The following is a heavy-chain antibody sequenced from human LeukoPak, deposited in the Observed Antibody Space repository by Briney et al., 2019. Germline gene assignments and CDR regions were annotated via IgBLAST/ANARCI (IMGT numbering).Heavy chain of an antibody. CDR3: AGEGSSSWYPNWFDP. CDR2: ISSSSSTI. J-gene: IGHJ5*02. V-gene: IGHV3-48*01. Sequence: GGSLRLSCAASGFTFSNYNMNWVRQAPGKGLEWVSYISSSSSTIYYADSVKGRFTISRDNAKNSLYPQMNSLRAEDTAVYYCAGEGSSSWYPNWFDPWGQGTLVTVSS. D-gene: IGHD6-13*01. CDR1: GFTFSNYN.